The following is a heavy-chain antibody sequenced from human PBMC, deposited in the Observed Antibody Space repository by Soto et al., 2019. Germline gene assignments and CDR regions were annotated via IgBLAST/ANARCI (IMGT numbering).Heavy chain of an antibody. CDR1: GYTFTSYG. Sequence: APVKVSCKASGYTFTSYGISWVRQAPGQGLEWMGWISAYNGNTNYAQKLQGRVTMTTDTSTSTAYMELRSLRSDDTAVYYCARDLVVAAKRKNWFDPWGQGHLVPLSS. V-gene: IGHV1-18*01. CDR2: ISAYNGNT. J-gene: IGHJ5*02. D-gene: IGHD2-15*01. CDR3: ARDLVVAAKRKNWFDP.